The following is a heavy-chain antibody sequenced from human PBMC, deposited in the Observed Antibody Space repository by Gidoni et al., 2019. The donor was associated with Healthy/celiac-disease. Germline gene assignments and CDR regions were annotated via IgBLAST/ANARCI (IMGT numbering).Heavy chain of an antibody. J-gene: IGHJ4*02. V-gene: IGHV3-48*03. CDR3: ARDFSRIAAAGSSFDY. CDR1: GFTFSRYE. Sequence: EVQLVESGGGLVQPGGSLRLSCAASGFTFSRYEMNWVRQAPGKGLEWVSYISSSGSTIYYADSVKGRFTISRDNAKNSLYLQMNSLRAEDTAVYYCARDFSRIAAAGSSFDYWGQGTLVTVSS. D-gene: IGHD6-13*01. CDR2: ISSSGSTI.